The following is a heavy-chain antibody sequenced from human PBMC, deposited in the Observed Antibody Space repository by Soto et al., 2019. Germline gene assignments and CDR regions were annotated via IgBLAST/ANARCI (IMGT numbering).Heavy chain of an antibody. Sequence: EVQLVESGGGLVQPGGSLRLSCTASGFTFSDSWMTWVRQAPGKGLEWVARIKPDESEKKYAGSVKVRFSISRDNAKNSMYLQMDSLRGEDTAVYYCVRGGSNYASWGQGTLVTVSS. CDR2: IKPDESEK. V-gene: IGHV3-7*01. CDR3: VRGGSNYAS. D-gene: IGHD4-4*01. J-gene: IGHJ5*02. CDR1: GFTFSDSW.